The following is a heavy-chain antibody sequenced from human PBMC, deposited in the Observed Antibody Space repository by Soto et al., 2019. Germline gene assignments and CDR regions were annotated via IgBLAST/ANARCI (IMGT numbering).Heavy chain of an antibody. CDR2: ISGSGGST. D-gene: IGHD3-10*01. CDR1: GFTFSSYA. CDR3: AKRKPVRGSHWYFDL. J-gene: IGHJ2*01. Sequence: GGSLRLSCAASGFTFSSYAMSWVRQAPGKGLEWVSAISGSGGSTYYADSVKGRFTISRDNSKNTLYLQMNSLRAEDTAVDYCAKRKPVRGSHWYFDLWGRGTLVTVSS. V-gene: IGHV3-23*01.